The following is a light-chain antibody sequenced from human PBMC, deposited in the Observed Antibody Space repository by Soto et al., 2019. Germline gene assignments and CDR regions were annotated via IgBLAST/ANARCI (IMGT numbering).Light chain of an antibody. CDR3: QEYIQWPPGM. J-gene: IGKJ1*01. V-gene: IGKV3-11*01. Sequence: EILLTQSPVTLSLSPGERATLSCRASQNVRGYLAWYQQKPGQAPRLLIYDASNRATGIPARFSGSGSGTEFTLTISSLQSEDFAVYYCQEYIQWPPGMFGPGTKVDI. CDR2: DAS. CDR1: QNVRGY.